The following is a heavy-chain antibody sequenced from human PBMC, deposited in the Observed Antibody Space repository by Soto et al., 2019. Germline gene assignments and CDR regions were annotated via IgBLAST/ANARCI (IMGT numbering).Heavy chain of an antibody. J-gene: IGHJ2*01. V-gene: IGHV4-34*01. Sequence: QVQLQQWGAGLLKPSETLSLTCAVYGGSFSGYYWSWIRQPPGKGLEWIGEINHSGSTNYNPSLKSRVTISVDTSKNQFSLELSSVTAADTAVYYCARGVGTDMARRYFDLWGRGTLVTVSS. CDR1: GGSFSGYY. CDR2: INHSGST. D-gene: IGHD5-18*01. CDR3: ARGVGTDMARRYFDL.